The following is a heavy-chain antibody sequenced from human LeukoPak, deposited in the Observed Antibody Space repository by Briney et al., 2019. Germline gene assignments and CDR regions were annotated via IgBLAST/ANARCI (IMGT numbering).Heavy chain of an antibody. J-gene: IGHJ5*02. Sequence: GASVKVSCKASGYTFTSYGISWVRQAPGQGLEWMGWISAYNGNTIYAQKFQGRLTMTTDTSTSTAYMELRTLRSDDTAMYYCARDLPWGYCSGGRCHGTHWLDPWGQGTLVTVSS. CDR3: ARDLPWGYCSGGRCHGTHWLDP. CDR1: GYTFTSYG. CDR2: ISAYNGNT. V-gene: IGHV1-18*01. D-gene: IGHD2-15*01.